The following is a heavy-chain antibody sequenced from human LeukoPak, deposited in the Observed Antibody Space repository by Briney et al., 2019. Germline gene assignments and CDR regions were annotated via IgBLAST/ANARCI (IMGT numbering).Heavy chain of an antibody. D-gene: IGHD3-22*01. CDR2: ISYDGSNK. J-gene: IGHJ4*02. Sequence: PGRSLRLSCAASGFTFSIYGMHWVRQAPGKGLEWVAVISYDGSNKYYADSVKGRFTISRDNSKNTLYLQMNSLRAEDTAVYYCAKHHIRYYYDSSGYYPPYFDYWGQGTLVTVSS. CDR1: GFTFSIYG. CDR3: AKHHIRYYYDSSGYYPPYFDY. V-gene: IGHV3-30*18.